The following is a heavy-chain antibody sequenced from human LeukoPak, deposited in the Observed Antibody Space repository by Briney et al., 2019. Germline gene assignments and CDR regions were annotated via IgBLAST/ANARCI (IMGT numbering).Heavy chain of an antibody. CDR1: GYSICTGYY. Sequence: SETLSLTCTVSGYSICTGYYWDWIRPPPGKGLEWIGTFYHSGSTNYNPSLKSRVTISVDTSKNQFSLKLSSVTAADTAVYYCASSSGYPLRDFDYWGQGTLVTVSS. CDR3: ASSSGYPLRDFDY. CDR2: FYHSGST. J-gene: IGHJ4*02. V-gene: IGHV4-38-2*02. D-gene: IGHD3-22*01.